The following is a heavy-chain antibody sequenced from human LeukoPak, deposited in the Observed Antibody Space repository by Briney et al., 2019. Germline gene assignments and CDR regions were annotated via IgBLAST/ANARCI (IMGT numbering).Heavy chain of an antibody. CDR1: GFSVSSNY. CDR3: ARQVGAITLFEH. V-gene: IGHV3-53*01. Sequence: GGSLRLSCAASGFSVSSNYVSWVRQALGKGLEWVSALYSGGTTYYADSVKGRFTISRDNSKNTLYLQMNSLRVEDTAVYYCARQVGAITLFEHWGQGTLVTVSS. CDR2: LYSGGTT. D-gene: IGHD1-26*01. J-gene: IGHJ4*02.